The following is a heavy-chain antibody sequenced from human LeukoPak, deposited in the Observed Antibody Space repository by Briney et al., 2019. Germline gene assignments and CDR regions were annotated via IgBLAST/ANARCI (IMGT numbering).Heavy chain of an antibody. CDR2: IKQDGSEQ. V-gene: IGHV3-7*01. CDR3: ARPFSHSSGWYYDY. CDR1: GFTYSSYW. D-gene: IGHD6-19*01. Sequence: PGGSLRLSCEASGFTYSSYWMNWVRQAPGKGLEWVANIKQDGSEQYYVDSVKGRFTISRDNAKNLLYLQMNSLRAEDTAVYYCARPFSHSSGWYYDYWGQGTLVTVSS. J-gene: IGHJ4*02.